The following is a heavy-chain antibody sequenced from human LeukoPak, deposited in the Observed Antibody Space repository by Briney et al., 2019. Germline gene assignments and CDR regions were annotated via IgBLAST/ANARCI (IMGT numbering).Heavy chain of an antibody. CDR2: IDYSGST. CDR1: NGSISTYY. Sequence: SETLSLTCIVSNGSISTYYWSWIRQPPGKGLEWIGYIDYSGSTNYNPSLKNRVTMSLDTSKNHFSLRLSSVTAADSAVYYCARVSRRHTLDYWGQGTLVTVSS. V-gene: IGHV4-59*01. J-gene: IGHJ4*02. CDR3: ARVSRRHTLDY.